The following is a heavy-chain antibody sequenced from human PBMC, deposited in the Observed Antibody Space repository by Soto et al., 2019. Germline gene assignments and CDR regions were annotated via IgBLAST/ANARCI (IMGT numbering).Heavy chain of an antibody. V-gene: IGHV4-30-4*01. CDR1: GGSISSGDYY. Sequence: LSLTCTVSGGSISSGDYYWGWIRQPPGKGLEWMGYIYNSGSTYYNPSLESRVTISADTSKNQFSLKLSSVTAADTAVYYCARASGYSSLFDHWGQGTLVTVSS. J-gene: IGHJ4*02. D-gene: IGHD5-18*01. CDR3: ARASGYSSLFDH. CDR2: IYNSGST.